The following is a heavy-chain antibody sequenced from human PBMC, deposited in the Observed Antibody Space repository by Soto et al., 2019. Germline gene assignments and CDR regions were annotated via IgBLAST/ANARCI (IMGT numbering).Heavy chain of an antibody. V-gene: IGHV4-30-4*01. D-gene: IGHD3-3*01. CDR3: ARENPDDQTYYDFWSGYNRNWFDP. CDR2: IYYSGST. Sequence: SLTCTVSGGSISSGDYYWSWIRQPPGKGLEWIGYIYYSGSTYYNPSLKSRVTISVDTSKNQFSLKLSSVTAADTAVYYCARENPDDQTYYDFWSGYNRNWFDPWGQGTLVTVSS. J-gene: IGHJ5*02. CDR1: GGSISSGDYY.